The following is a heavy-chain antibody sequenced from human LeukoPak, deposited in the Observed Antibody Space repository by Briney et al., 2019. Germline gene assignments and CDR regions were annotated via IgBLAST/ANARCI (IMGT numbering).Heavy chain of an antibody. CDR3: ARHRVLGIAAAPYYFDS. Sequence: RSETLSLTCTVSGGSISGSSYFWGWIRQPPGKGLEWIGSVYYGGSTYYNPSLKSRVTISVDTSKNQFSLKLRSVTAADTALYYCARHRVLGIAAAPYYFDSWGQGTLVTVSS. D-gene: IGHD6-13*01. CDR1: GGSISGSSYF. J-gene: IGHJ4*02. V-gene: IGHV4-39*01. CDR2: VYYGGST.